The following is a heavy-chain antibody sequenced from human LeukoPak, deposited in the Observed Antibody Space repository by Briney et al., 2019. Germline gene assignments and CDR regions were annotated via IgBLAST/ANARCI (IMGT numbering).Heavy chain of an antibody. D-gene: IGHD5-24*01. J-gene: IGHJ4*02. CDR3: ARAFGYNYIFDY. V-gene: IGHV3-21*01. CDR2: ISCSSSYI. CDR1: GFTFSSYS. Sequence: GGSLRLSCAASGFTFSSYSMNWVRQAPGKGLEWVPSISCSSSYIYYADSVKGRFTISRDNAKNSLYLQMNSLRAEDTAVYYCARAFGYNYIFDYWGQGTLVTVSS.